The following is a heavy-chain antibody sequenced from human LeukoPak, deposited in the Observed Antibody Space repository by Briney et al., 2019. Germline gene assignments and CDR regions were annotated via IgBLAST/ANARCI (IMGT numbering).Heavy chain of an antibody. CDR3: AGDQATIFGEH. V-gene: IGHV4-39*07. J-gene: IGHJ4*02. D-gene: IGHD3-3*01. CDR1: GGSISSSSYY. CDR2: IYYSGST. Sequence: SETLSLTCTVSGGSISSSSYYWGWIRQPPGKGLEWIGSIYYSGSTYYNPSLRSRVTISVDTSKNQFSLKLSSVTAADTAVYYCAGDQATIFGEHWGQGTLVTVSS.